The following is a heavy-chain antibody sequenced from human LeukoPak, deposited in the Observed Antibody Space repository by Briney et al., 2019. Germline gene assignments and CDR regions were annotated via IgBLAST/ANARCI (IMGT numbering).Heavy chain of an antibody. J-gene: IGHJ4*02. CDR1: GGSISSSSYY. D-gene: IGHD6-19*01. V-gene: IGHV4-39*07. CDR2: IYYSGST. CDR3: ARDSHSRSGWGFDY. Sequence: PSETLSLTCTVSGGSISSSSYYWGWIRQPPGKGLEWIGSIYYSGSTYYNPSPKSRVTISVDTSKNQFSLKLSSVTAADTAVYYCARDSHSRSGWGFDYWGQGTLVTVSS.